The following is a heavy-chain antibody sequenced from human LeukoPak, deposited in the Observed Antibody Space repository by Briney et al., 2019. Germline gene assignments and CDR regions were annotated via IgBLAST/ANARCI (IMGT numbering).Heavy chain of an antibody. J-gene: IGHJ6*04. CDR3: ARAESYGSGSYRGMDV. V-gene: IGHV3-74*01. CDR1: XXFSXYW. Sequence: XXFSXYWMXXVRQAPGKGLVWVSXXNSDGSSTSYADSVKGRFTISRDNAKNTLYLQMNSLRAEDTAVYYCARAESYGSGSYRGMDVWGKGTTVTVSS. D-gene: IGHD3-10*01. CDR2: XNSDGSST.